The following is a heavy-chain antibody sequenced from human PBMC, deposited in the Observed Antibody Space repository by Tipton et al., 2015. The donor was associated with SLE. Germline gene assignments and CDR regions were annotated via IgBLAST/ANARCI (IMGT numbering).Heavy chain of an antibody. CDR2: VYYSGGT. D-gene: IGHD3-10*01. Sequence: TLSLTCIVSGGSISSHYWSWVRQPPGKGLEWIGYVYYSGGTNYSPSLRSRVSISVDTSKNQFSLKLSSVTAADTAVYYCARVGDFYYGSGLYYFDYWGQGTLVTVSS. CDR1: GGSISSHY. V-gene: IGHV4-59*08. CDR3: ARVGDFYYGSGLYYFDY. J-gene: IGHJ4*02.